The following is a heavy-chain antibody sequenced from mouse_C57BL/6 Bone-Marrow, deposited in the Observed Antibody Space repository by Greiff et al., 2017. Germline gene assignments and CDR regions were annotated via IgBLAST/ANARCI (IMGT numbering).Heavy chain of an antibody. CDR1: GFTFSSYA. V-gene: IGHV5-4*03. Sequence: EVKLVESGGGLVKPGGSLKLSCAASGFTFSSYAMSWVRQTPEKRLEWVATISAGGSYTYYPDNVKGRFTISRDNAKNNLYLQMSHLKSEDTAVYYCARSVINTVVDDWGTGTTVTVSS. CDR3: ARSVINTVVDD. CDR2: ISAGGSYT. D-gene: IGHD1-1*01. J-gene: IGHJ1*03.